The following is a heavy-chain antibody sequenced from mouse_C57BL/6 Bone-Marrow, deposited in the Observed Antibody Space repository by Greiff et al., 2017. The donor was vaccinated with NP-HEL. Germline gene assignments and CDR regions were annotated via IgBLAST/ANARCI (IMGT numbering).Heavy chain of an antibody. CDR1: GYTFTSYW. Sequence: VQLQQPGAELVMPGASVKLSCKASGYTFTSYWMHWVKQRPGQGLEWIGEIDPSDSYTNYNQKFKGKSTLTVAKSSSTAYMQLSSLTSEDSAVYYCARGRIYYYYGSTSYWYFDVWGTGTTVTVSS. CDR3: ARGRIYYYYGSTSYWYFDV. J-gene: IGHJ1*03. D-gene: IGHD1-1*01. V-gene: IGHV1-69*01. CDR2: IDPSDSYT.